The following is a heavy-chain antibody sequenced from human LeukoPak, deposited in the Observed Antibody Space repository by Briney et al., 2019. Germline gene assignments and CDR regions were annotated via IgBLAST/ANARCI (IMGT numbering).Heavy chain of an antibody. CDR1: GFTFSSYS. CDR2: IYTSGST. D-gene: IGHD1-7*01. J-gene: IGHJ4*02. V-gene: IGHV4-59*10. Sequence: PGGSLRLSCAASGFTFSSYSMSWVRQAPGKGLEWIGRIYTSGSTNYNPSLKSRVTMSVDTSKNQFSLKLSSVTAADTAVYYCARAILPSWNYVTPFFDYWGQGTLVTVSS. CDR3: ARAILPSWNYVTPFFDY.